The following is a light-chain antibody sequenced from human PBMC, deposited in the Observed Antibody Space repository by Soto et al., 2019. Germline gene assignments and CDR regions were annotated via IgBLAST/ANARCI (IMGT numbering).Light chain of an antibody. CDR3: QQRSNWRVT. CDR2: DAS. Sequence: EIVLTQSPATLSLSPGERATLSCRASQSVSSYLAWYQQKPGQAPRLLIYDASNRATGIPARFSGSGSGTDFTLTIGSLEPEDFAVYYCQQRSNWRVTFGQGTGLEIK. J-gene: IGKJ5*01. V-gene: IGKV3-11*01. CDR1: QSVSSY.